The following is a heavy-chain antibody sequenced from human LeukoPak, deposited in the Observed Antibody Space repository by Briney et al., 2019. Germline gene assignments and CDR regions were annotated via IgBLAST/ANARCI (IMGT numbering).Heavy chain of an antibody. J-gene: IGHJ4*02. V-gene: IGHV6-1*01. D-gene: IGHD3-22*01. Sequence: SQTLSLTCAISGDSVSSNSAAWNWIRQSPSRGLEWLGRTYYRSKWYNDYAVSVKSRITTNPDTSKNQFSLQLNSVTPEDTAVYYCAREWGFYYDSSGYYRFDYWGQGTLVTVSS. CDR1: GDSVSSNSAA. CDR2: TYYRSKWYN. CDR3: AREWGFYYDSSGYYRFDY.